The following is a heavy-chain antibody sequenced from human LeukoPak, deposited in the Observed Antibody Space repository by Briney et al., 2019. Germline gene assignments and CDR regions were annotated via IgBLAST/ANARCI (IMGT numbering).Heavy chain of an antibody. J-gene: IGHJ4*02. V-gene: IGHV7-4-1*02. CDR2: INTNTGNP. Sequence: ASVKVSCKASGYTFTSYAMNWVRQAPGQGLEWMGWINTNTGNPTYAQGFTGRFVFSLDTSVSTAYLQISSLKAEDTAVYYCARDFPVPHNPHYVWGSSDYWGQGTLVTVSS. D-gene: IGHD3-16*01. CDR3: ARDFPVPHNPHYVWGSSDY. CDR1: GYTFTSYA.